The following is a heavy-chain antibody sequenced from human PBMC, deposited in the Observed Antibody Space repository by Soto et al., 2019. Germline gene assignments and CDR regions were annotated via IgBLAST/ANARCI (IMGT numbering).Heavy chain of an antibody. V-gene: IGHV3-30-3*01. CDR1: GFTFSSYA. CDR2: ISYDGSNK. CDR3: ARDRGSSWPVDAFDI. D-gene: IGHD6-13*01. J-gene: IGHJ3*02. Sequence: GSLRLSCAASGFTFSSYAMHWVRQAPGKGLEWVAVISYDGSNKYYADSVKGRFTISRDNSKNTLYLQMNSLRAEDTAVYYCARDRGSSWPVDAFDIWGQGTMVTVAS.